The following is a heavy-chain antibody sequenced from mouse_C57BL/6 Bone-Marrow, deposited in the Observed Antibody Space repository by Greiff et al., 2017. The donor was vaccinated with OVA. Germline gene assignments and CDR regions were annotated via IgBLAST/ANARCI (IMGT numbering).Heavy chain of an antibody. CDR3: ARSRYYGSSPYYFDD. CDR2: IYPGDGDT. J-gene: IGHJ2*01. CDR1: GYAFSSSW. Sequence: VKLMESGPELVKPGASVKISCKASGYAFSSSWMNWVKQRPGKGLEWIGRIYPGDGDTNSNGKFKGKATLTADKSSSTAYMQLSSLTSEDSAVYFCARSRYYGSSPYYFDDWGQGTTLTVSS. V-gene: IGHV1-82*01. D-gene: IGHD1-1*01.